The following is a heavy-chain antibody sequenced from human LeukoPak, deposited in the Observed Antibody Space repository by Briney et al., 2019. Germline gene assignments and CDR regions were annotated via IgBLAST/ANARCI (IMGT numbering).Heavy chain of an antibody. CDR1: GGSFSSCA. CDR2: IIPIFGTA. V-gene: IGHV1-69*13. Sequence: GAPLKLSCTVSGGSFSSCAFSWWRHPPRQGLEGWGGIIPIFGTANYAQKFQGRVTITADESTSTAYMVLSSLRSEDTAVYYCARGELWFGELPKSLDYWGQGTLVTVSS. D-gene: IGHD3-10*01. J-gene: IGHJ4*02. CDR3: ARGELWFGELPKSLDY.